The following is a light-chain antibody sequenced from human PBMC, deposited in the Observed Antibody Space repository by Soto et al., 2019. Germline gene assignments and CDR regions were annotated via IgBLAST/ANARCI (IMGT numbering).Light chain of an antibody. J-gene: IGKJ2*01. CDR1: QSVSSSY. Sequence: EIVLTQSPGTLSLSPGERATLCCRASQSVSSSYLAWYQQKPGQAPRLLIYGASSRATGIPDRFSGSGSGTDFTLTISRLEPEDFAVYYCQQYGSSPQVYTFGQGTKLEIK. CDR2: GAS. V-gene: IGKV3-20*01. CDR3: QQYGSSPQVYT.